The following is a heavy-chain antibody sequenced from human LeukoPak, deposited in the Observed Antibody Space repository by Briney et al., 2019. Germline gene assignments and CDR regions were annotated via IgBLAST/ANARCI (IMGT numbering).Heavy chain of an antibody. Sequence: GGSLRLSCAASGFTFSSYAMSWVRQAPGKGLEWVSAISGSGGSTYYADSVKGRFTISRDNSKNTLYLQMSSLRAEGTAVYYCARSPAGAFDYWGQGTLVTVSS. D-gene: IGHD6-19*01. CDR1: GFTFSSYA. CDR2: ISGSGGST. J-gene: IGHJ4*02. CDR3: ARSPAGAFDY. V-gene: IGHV3-23*01.